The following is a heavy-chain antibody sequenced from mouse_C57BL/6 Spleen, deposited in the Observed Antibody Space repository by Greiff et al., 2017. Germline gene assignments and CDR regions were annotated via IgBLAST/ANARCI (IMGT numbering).Heavy chain of an antibody. CDR2: ISSGSSTI. V-gene: IGHV5-17*01. CDR1: GFTFSDYG. D-gene: IGHD2-4*01. CDR3: ARGYDYGCDFDV. J-gene: IGHJ1*03. Sequence: EVQLVESGGGLVKPGGSLKLSCAASGFTFSDYGMHWVRQAPEKGLEWVAYISSGSSTIYYADTVKGRFTISRDNAKNTLFLQMTSLRSEDTAMDYCARGYDYGCDFDVWGTGTTVTVSS.